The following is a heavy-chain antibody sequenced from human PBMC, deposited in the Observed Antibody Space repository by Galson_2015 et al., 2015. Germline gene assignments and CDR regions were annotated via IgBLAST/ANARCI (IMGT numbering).Heavy chain of an antibody. V-gene: IGHV3-33*01. CDR1: GFTFSSYG. D-gene: IGHD1-26*01. Sequence: FLRLSCAASGFTFSSYGMHWVRQAPGKGLEWVAVIWYDGSNKYYADSVKGRFTISRDNSKNTLYLQMNSLRDEDTAVYYCARVSVCSTIEGGYYFDSWGQGTLVTVSS. J-gene: IGHJ4*02. CDR3: ARVSVCSTIEGGYYFDS. CDR2: IWYDGSNK.